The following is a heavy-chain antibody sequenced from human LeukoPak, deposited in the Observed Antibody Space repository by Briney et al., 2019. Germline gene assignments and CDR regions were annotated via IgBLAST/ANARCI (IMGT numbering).Heavy chain of an antibody. CDR2: INHSGST. CDR3: ARDLGYGDYVGGMDV. V-gene: IGHV4-34*01. D-gene: IGHD4-17*01. Sequence: PSETLSLTCAVYGGSFSGYYWSWIRQPPGKGLEWIGEINHSGSTNYNPSLKSRVTISVDTSKNQFSLKLSSVTAADTAVYYCARDLGYGDYVGGMDVWGQGTTVTVSS. J-gene: IGHJ6*02. CDR1: GGSFSGYY.